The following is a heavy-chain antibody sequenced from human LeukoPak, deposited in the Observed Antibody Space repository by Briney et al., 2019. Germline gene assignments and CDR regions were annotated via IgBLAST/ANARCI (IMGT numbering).Heavy chain of an antibody. D-gene: IGHD6-13*01. CDR3: AKDIRPRAAASTVDY. CDR2: VSWNSGSI. CDR1: GFTFDDYA. Sequence: PGRSLRLSCAASGFTFDDYAMHWVRRAPGKGLEWVSGVSWNSGSIGYADSVKGRFTISRDNAKNSLYLQMNSLRAEDTALYYCAKDIRPRAAASTVDYWGQGTLVTVSS. J-gene: IGHJ4*02. V-gene: IGHV3-9*01.